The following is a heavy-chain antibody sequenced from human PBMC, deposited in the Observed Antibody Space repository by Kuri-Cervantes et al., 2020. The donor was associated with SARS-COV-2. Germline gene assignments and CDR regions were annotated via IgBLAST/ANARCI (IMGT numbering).Heavy chain of an antibody. CDR1: GGSISSSSYY. J-gene: IGHJ3*02. CDR2: IYYSGST. Sequence: ESLKISCTVSGGSISSSSYYWGWIRQPPGKGLEWIGSIYYSGSTYYNPSLKSRVTISVDTSKNQFSLKLSSVTAADTAVYYCARALWSGYCTFDIWGQGTMVTVSS. CDR3: ARALWSGYCTFDI. D-gene: IGHD3-3*01. V-gene: IGHV4-39*07.